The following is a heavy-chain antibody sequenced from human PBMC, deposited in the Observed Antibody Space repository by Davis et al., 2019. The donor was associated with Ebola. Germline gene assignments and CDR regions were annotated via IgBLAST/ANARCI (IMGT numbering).Heavy chain of an antibody. Sequence: PGGSLRLSCAASGFTFSSYGMHWVRQASGKGLEWVAVISYDGSNKYYADSVKGRFTISRDNSKNTLYLQMNSLRAEDTAVYYCAKGNGQLDYWGQGTLVTVSS. CDR3: AKGNGQLDY. CDR2: ISYDGSNK. J-gene: IGHJ4*02. V-gene: IGHV3-30*18. D-gene: IGHD4-17*01. CDR1: GFTFSSYG.